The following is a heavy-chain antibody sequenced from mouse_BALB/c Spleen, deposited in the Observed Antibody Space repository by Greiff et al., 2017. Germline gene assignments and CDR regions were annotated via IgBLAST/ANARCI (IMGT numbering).Heavy chain of an antibody. J-gene: IGHJ3*01. CDR2: INPGSGGT. CDR1: GYAFTNYL. Sequence: QVQLQQSGAELVRPGTSVKVSCKASGYAFTNYLIEWVKQRPGQGLEWIGVINPGSGGTNYNEKFKGKATLTADKSSSTAYMQLSSLTSDDSAVYFCARDYETGFAYWGQGTLVTVSA. CDR3: ARDYETGFAY. D-gene: IGHD2-4*01. V-gene: IGHV1-54*01.